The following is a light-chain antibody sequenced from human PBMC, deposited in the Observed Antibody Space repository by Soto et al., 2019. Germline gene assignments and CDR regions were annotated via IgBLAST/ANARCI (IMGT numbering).Light chain of an antibody. CDR3: CAYAGRYTYV. CDR1: SSDVGGYNY. V-gene: IGLV2-11*01. J-gene: IGLJ1*01. Sequence: QSVLTQPRSVSGSLGQSVTLSCTGTSSDVGGYNYVSWYQQHPGKAPKVMIYDVSKRPSGVPDRFSGSRSGNTASLTISGLQAEDEADYYCCAYAGRYTYVFGTGTKVTVL. CDR2: DVS.